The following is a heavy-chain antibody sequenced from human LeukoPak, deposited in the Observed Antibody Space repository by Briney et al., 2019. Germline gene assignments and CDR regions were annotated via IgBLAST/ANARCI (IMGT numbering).Heavy chain of an antibody. CDR2: IKSSNT. V-gene: IGHV4-61*02. J-gene: IGHJ4*02. CDR3: ARVPDWTYVPDY. D-gene: IGHD3-16*01. CDR1: GGSISSGRFY. Sequence: SETLSLTCTVSGGSISSGRFYWTWVRQPAGKGLEWIGRIKSSNTNYNPSLKSRVSISLDTSTNQFSLKLSSLTAADTAAYYCARVPDWTYVPDYWGQGTLVTVSS.